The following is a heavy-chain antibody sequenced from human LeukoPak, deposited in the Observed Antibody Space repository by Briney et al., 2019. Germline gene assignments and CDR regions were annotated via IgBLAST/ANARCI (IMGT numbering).Heavy chain of an antibody. CDR1: GFSFSDNS. Sequence: GGSLRLSCAASGFSFSDNSMTWVRQAPGKGLEWVSSISPSSSYIFYSDSLKGRFTISRDNAKNSLYLQMNSLRAEDTALYYCARFSISSGWFQSYYYYYMDVWGKGTTVTVSS. CDR2: ISPSSSYI. J-gene: IGHJ6*03. D-gene: IGHD6-19*01. CDR3: ARFSISSGWFQSYYYYYMDV. V-gene: IGHV3-21*04.